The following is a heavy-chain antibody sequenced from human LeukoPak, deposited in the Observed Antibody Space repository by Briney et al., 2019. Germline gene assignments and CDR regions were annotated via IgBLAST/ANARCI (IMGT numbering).Heavy chain of an antibody. D-gene: IGHD3-22*01. CDR2: ISGSGGST. CDR1: GFTFSSYA. J-gene: IGHJ4*02. Sequence: GGSLRLSCAASGFTFSSYAMSWVRQAPGKGLEWVSAISGSGGSTYCADSVKGRFTISRDNSKNTLYLQMNSLRAEDTAVYYCAKGTYYYDSSGYYYFDYWGQGTLVTVSS. CDR3: AKGTYYYDSSGYYYFDY. V-gene: IGHV3-23*01.